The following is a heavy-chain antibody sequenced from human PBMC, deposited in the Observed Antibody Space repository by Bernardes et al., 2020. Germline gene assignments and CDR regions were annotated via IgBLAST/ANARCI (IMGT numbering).Heavy chain of an antibody. CDR3: AGHRGISA. V-gene: IGHV3-7*01. D-gene: IGHD3-10*01. CDR1: GFTFSDSS. J-gene: IGHJ4*02. CDR2: INEDGTKK. Sequence: GGSLRLSCGASGFTFSDSSMNWVRQSPGKGLEWVANINEDGTKKYYVYSVKGRFTISRDNAKKSLDLQMNSLRDEDTAVYYCAGHRGISAWGQGTLVIVSS.